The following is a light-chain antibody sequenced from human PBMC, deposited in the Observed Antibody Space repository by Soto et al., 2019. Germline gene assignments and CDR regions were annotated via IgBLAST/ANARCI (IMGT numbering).Light chain of an antibody. V-gene: IGKV1-33*01. Sequence: DIQMTQSPSSLSASVGDRVTITCQASQDISNFLNWYQQKPGKAPNPLIYDASNLETGVPSRFSGSGSGTDFTFTISSLQPEDIATYYCQQYDNLPPFTFGPGTKVDIK. CDR1: QDISNF. CDR3: QQYDNLPPFT. CDR2: DAS. J-gene: IGKJ3*01.